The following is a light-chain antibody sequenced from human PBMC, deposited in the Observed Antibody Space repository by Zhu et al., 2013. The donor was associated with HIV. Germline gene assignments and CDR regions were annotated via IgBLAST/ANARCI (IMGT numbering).Light chain of an antibody. CDR1: QDISNY. CDR3: QQYYNYAT. J-gene: IGKJ1*01. Sequence: DIQMTQSPSSLSASVGDRVTITCRASQDISNYLAWYQQKPGKVPKLLISAISTLQSGVPSRFSGSGSATNFTLTISCLQSEDFAIYYCQQYYNYATFGQGTKVEIK. V-gene: IGKV1-27*01. CDR2: AIS.